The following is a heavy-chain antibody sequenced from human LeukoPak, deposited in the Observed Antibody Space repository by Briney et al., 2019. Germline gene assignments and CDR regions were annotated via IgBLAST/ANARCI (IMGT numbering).Heavy chain of an antibody. CDR2: INHSGTT. CDR1: GGSFIGYY. D-gene: IGHD3-16*02. V-gene: IGHV4-34*01. Sequence: SETLSLTFGGYGGSFIGYYWSWIRQPPGKALEWIGEINHSGTTNYNPSRKSRVPISVDTSKKQISLKLRTVTAADTAVYYCASDYVWGRYRYSIHDYWGQGTLVTVSS. CDR3: ASDYVWGRYRYSIHDY. J-gene: IGHJ4*02.